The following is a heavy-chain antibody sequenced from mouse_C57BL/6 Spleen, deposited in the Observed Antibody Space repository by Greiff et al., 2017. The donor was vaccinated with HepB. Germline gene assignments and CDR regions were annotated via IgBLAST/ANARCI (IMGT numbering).Heavy chain of an antibody. Sequence: EVKLVESGGGLVKPGGSLKLSCAASGFTFSDYGMHWVRQAPEKGLEWVAYISSGSSTIYYADTVKGRFTISRDNAKNTLFLQMTSLRSEDTAMYYCARRRYYDYDYYYAMDYWGQGTSVTVSS. CDR2: ISSGSSTI. J-gene: IGHJ4*01. V-gene: IGHV5-17*01. CDR3: ARRRYYDYDYYYAMDY. CDR1: GFTFSDYG. D-gene: IGHD2-4*01.